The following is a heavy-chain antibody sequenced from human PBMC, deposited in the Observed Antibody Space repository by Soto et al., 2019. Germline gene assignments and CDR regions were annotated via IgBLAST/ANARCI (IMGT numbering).Heavy chain of an antibody. D-gene: IGHD6-19*01. J-gene: IGHJ4*02. CDR3: AIYSSGWYPLDY. CDR1: GFTFSSYG. CDR2: ISYDGSNK. Sequence: VGSLRLSCAASGFTFSSYGMHWVRQAPGKGLEWVAVISYDGSNKYYADSVKGRFTISRDNSKNTLYLQMNSLRAEDTAVYYCAIYSSGWYPLDYWGQGTLVTVS. V-gene: IGHV3-30*03.